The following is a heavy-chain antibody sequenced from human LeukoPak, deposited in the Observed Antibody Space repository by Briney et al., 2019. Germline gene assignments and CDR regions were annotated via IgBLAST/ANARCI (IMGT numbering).Heavy chain of an antibody. J-gene: IGHJ5*02. D-gene: IGHD3-16*01. CDR2: IYYSGST. V-gene: IGHV4-31*03. CDR1: GGSISSGGYY. CDR3: ARVDWDYVWGTLVGREGWFDP. Sequence: PSETLSLTCTVSGGSISSGGYYWSWIRHHPGKGLEGIGNIYYSGSTYYNPSLKSRVTISVDTSKNQFSLKLSSVTAADTAVYYCARVDWDYVWGTLVGREGWFDPWGQGTLVTVSS.